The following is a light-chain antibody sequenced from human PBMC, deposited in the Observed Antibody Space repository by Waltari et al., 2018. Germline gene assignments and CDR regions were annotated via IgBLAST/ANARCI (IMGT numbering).Light chain of an antibody. Sequence: DIVMTQSPDSLAVSLGERATFNCTSSQSVLYSSNNKNYLAWYQQKPGQPPKLLIYWASIRESGVPDRFSGSGSGTDFTLTINSLQAEDVAVYYFQQYYNTPSTFGPGTKVDIK. J-gene: IGKJ3*01. CDR1: QSVLYSSNNKNY. CDR3: QQYYNTPST. V-gene: IGKV4-1*01. CDR2: WAS.